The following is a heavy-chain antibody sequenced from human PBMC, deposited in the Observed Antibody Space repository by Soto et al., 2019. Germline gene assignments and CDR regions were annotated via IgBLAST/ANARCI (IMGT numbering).Heavy chain of an antibody. Sequence: WGSLRLSCAASGFTFSSYGMHWVRQAPGKGLEWVAVIWYDGSNKYSADSVKGRFTISRDNSKNTLYLQMNSLRAEDTAVYYCARDRLRYSSTWGAFDIWGQGTMVTVSS. CDR3: ARDRLRYSSTWGAFDI. CDR1: GFTFSSYG. CDR2: IWYDGSNK. V-gene: IGHV3-33*01. J-gene: IGHJ3*02. D-gene: IGHD6-13*01.